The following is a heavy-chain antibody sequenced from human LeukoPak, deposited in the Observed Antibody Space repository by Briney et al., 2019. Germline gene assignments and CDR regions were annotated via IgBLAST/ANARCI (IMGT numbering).Heavy chain of an antibody. CDR2: INHSGST. Sequence: SETLSLTSAVYGGSFSGYYWSWIRQPPGKGLEWIGEINHSGSTNYNPSLKSRVTISVDTSKNQFSLKLSSVTAADTAVYYCARPTTVTTHYFQHWGQGTLVTVSS. J-gene: IGHJ1*01. D-gene: IGHD4-17*01. V-gene: IGHV4-34*01. CDR3: ARPTTVTTHYFQH. CDR1: GGSFSGYY.